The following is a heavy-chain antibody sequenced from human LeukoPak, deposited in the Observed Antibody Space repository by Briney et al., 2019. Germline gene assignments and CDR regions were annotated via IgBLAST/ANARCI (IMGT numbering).Heavy chain of an antibody. V-gene: IGHV5-51*01. CDR2: IYLGDSDT. J-gene: IGHJ3*02. CDR1: GYHFTTYW. Sequence: GESLKISCKGSGYHFTTYWIGWVRQLPGKGLEWMGIIYLGDSDTRYSPSFQGQVTISADKSISTAYLQWSSLKASDTAMYYCARHPGRDGYNRNLDAFDIWGQGTMVTVSS. D-gene: IGHD5-24*01. CDR3: ARHPGRDGYNRNLDAFDI.